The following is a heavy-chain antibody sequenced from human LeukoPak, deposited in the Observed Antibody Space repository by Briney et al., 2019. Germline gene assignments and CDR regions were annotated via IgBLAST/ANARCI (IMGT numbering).Heavy chain of an antibody. V-gene: IGHV1-18*01. Sequence: ASVKVSCKASGYTFTNYGISWVRQAPGQGLEWMGWISAYNGNTNYAQKLQGRVTMTTDTSTSTAYMELRSLRSDDTAVYYCARDSRSVRIFGVVNYWGQGTLVTVSS. J-gene: IGHJ4*02. CDR1: GYTFTNYG. CDR3: ARDSRSVRIFGVVNY. D-gene: IGHD3-3*01. CDR2: ISAYNGNT.